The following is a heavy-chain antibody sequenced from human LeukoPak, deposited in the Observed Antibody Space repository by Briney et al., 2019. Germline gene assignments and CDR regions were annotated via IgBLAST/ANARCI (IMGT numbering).Heavy chain of an antibody. CDR2: ISGNGGGR. D-gene: IGHD4/OR15-4a*01. J-gene: IGHJ4*02. CDR3: AKESGALGAPLYDY. Sequence: GGSLRLSCGASGFIFRNYAMSWVRQAPGEGLEWVSGISGNGGGRYYADSVKGRFTISRDKSKNMLYLQMNSLRAEDTAVYYCAKESGALGAPLYDYWGRGILVTASS. CDR1: GFIFRNYA. V-gene: IGHV3-23*01.